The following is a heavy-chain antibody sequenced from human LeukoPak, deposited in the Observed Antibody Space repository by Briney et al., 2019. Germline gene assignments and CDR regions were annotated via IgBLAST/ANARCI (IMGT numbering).Heavy chain of an antibody. Sequence: GASVKVSCKASGYTFTGYYMHWVRQAPGQGLEWMGWINPNSGGTNYAQKFQGRVTMTRDTSISTAYMELSRLRSDDTAVYYCARDAPSSGFAYFDYWGQGTLVTVSS. V-gene: IGHV1-2*02. J-gene: IGHJ4*02. CDR2: INPNSGGT. D-gene: IGHD3-22*01. CDR3: ARDAPSSGFAYFDY. CDR1: GYTFTGYY.